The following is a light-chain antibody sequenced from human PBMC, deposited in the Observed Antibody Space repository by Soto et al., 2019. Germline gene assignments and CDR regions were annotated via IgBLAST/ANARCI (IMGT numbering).Light chain of an antibody. J-gene: IGKJ4*01. CDR1: QDINNY. Sequence: DIEMTQSPSSLSASVGDRVIITCQASQDINNYLNWYQEKPGRVPKLLIYDTYNLQTGVPSRFSGSGSGTDFTFTISNLQPEDIATYYCQQHHTVPLTFGGGTKVEIK. CDR3: QQHHTVPLT. V-gene: IGKV1-33*01. CDR2: DTY.